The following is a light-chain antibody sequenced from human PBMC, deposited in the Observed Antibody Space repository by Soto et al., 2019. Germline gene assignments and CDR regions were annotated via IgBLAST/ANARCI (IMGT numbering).Light chain of an antibody. CDR2: DAS. V-gene: IGKV3-20*01. Sequence: EIVMTQSPGTLSLSPGEAATLSCRASQSVSGSYLAWYQQKPGQAPRLVIYDASTRATGIPDRFRGSGSGTDFTLTISRLEPEDFAVYYCQQYGSSPPDTFGQGTRLEIK. CDR3: QQYGSSPPDT. CDR1: QSVSGSY. J-gene: IGKJ5*01.